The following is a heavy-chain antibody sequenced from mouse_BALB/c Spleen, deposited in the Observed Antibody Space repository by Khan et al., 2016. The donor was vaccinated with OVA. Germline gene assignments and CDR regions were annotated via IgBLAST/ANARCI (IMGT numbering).Heavy chain of an antibody. Sequence: EVELVESGGGLVQPGGSRKLSCAASGFTFSSYGMHWVRQAPEKGLEWVAYISGDSTTIYYADTVKGRFPISRDNPKNTLFLQRTSLMSEDTAMYYCATSYYYGYYFDYWGPGTTLTVSS. CDR2: ISGDSTTI. V-gene: IGHV5-17*02. J-gene: IGHJ2*01. CDR3: ATSYYYGYYFDY. CDR1: GFTFSSYG. D-gene: IGHD1-1*01.